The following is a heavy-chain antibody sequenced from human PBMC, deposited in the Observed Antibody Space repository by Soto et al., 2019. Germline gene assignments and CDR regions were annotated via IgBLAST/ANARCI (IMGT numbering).Heavy chain of an antibody. V-gene: IGHV1-18*01. Sequence: SVKVSCKASGDTFSSLGFSWVRQAPGQGLEWLGWISAYNGNTHYAQKVRDRVTLTTDTSTSTAYMELRSLTSDDTAVYYCARDQESITDRILQYWGQGTRVTVSS. CDR2: ISAYNGNT. D-gene: IGHD3-10*01. J-gene: IGHJ4*02. CDR3: ARDQESITDRILQY. CDR1: GDTFSSLG.